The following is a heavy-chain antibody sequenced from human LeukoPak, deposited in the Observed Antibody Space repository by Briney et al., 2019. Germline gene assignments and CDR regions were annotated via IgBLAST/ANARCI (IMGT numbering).Heavy chain of an antibody. J-gene: IGHJ4*02. Sequence: PGGSLRLSCAASGFTFSSYSMNWVRQAPGKGLEWVSSISSSSSYIYYADSVKGRFTISRDNAKNSLYLQMNSLRAEDTAVYYCASGSYYEGPSDYWGQGTLVTVSS. CDR3: ASGSYYEGPSDY. V-gene: IGHV3-21*01. CDR2: ISSSSSYI. CDR1: GFTFSSYS. D-gene: IGHD1-26*01.